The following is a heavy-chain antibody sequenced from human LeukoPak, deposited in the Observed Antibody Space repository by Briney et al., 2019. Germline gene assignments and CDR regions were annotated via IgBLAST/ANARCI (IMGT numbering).Heavy chain of an antibody. CDR2: ISAYNGNT. V-gene: IGHV1-18*01. CDR1: GYTFTSYG. CDR3: ARDKCVIAARSCDY. Sequence: ASVKVSCKASGYTFTSYGISWVRQAPGQGLECMGWISAYNGNTNYAQKLQGRVTMTTDTSTSTAYMELRSLRSDDTAVYYCARDKCVIAARSCDYWGQGTLVTVSS. D-gene: IGHD6-6*01. J-gene: IGHJ4*02.